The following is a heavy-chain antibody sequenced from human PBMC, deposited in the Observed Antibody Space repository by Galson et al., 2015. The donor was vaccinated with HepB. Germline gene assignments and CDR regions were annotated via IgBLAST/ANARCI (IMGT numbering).Heavy chain of an antibody. Sequence: SLRLSCAASGFTFSNYAMSWVRQAPGKGLEWVSSIVGSGESTFYADSVKGRFTISRDNSRNTMYLQMNRLRADDTAIYYCAKTSYCDGGPCFSGYFDSWGQGTLVAVSS. J-gene: IGHJ4*02. CDR3: AKTSYCDGGPCFSGYFDS. V-gene: IGHV3-23*01. CDR2: IVGSGEST. D-gene: IGHD2-21*01. CDR1: GFTFSNYA.